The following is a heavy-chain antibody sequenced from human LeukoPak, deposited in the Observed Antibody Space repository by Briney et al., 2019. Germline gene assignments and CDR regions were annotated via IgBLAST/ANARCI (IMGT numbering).Heavy chain of an antibody. V-gene: IGHV3-48*01. CDR1: GFTFSSYS. CDR3: ARDLGEAAGTGEYAFDI. D-gene: IGHD6-13*01. Sequence: PGGSLRLSCAASGFTFSSYSMNWVRQAPGKGLEWVSYISSSSSTIYYADSVKGRFTISRDNAKNSLYLQMNSLRAEDTAVYYCARDLGEAAGTGEYAFDIWGQGTMVTVSS. CDR2: ISSSSSTI. J-gene: IGHJ3*02.